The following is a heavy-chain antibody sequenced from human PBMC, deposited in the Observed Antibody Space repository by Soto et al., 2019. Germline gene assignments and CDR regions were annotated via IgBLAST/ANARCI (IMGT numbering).Heavy chain of an antibody. CDR2: INPTTGST. D-gene: IGHD3-22*01. CDR3: ARDMADSSRYYYDR. J-gene: IGHJ4*02. Sequence: ASVKVSCKASGYTFTNYYMHWVRQAPRQGLEWMGIINPTTGSTVYAQKFEGRVTMTWVTCTRTVYMELSNLRSEDTAVYYCARDMADSSRYYYDRWRRGPMGTVFS. V-gene: IGHV1-46*01. CDR1: GYTFTNYY.